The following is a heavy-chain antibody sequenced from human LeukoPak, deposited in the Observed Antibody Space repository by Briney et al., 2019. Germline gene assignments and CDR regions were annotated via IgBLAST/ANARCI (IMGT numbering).Heavy chain of an antibody. CDR1: GGSISSYY. Sequence: PSETLSLTCTVSGGSISSYYWSWIRQPPGKGLEWIGYIYYSGSTNYNPSLKSRVTISVDTSKNQFSLKLSSVTAADTAVYYCARRGLTRSDAFDIWAKGQWSPSLQ. V-gene: IGHV4-59*01. J-gene: IGHJ3*02. CDR3: ARRGLTRSDAFDI. CDR2: IYYSGST.